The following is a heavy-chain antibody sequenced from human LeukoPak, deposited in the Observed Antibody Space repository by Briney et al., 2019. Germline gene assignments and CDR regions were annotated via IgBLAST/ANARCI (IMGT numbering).Heavy chain of an antibody. CDR3: ARDSGSHYFDY. V-gene: IGHV4-59*01. CDR1: GGSISSYY. J-gene: IGHJ4*02. CDR2: IYYSGST. Sequence: SGTLSLTCTVSGGSISSYYWSWIRQPPGKGLECIGYIYYSGSTNYNPSLKSRVTISVDTSKNQFSLKLSSVTAADTAVYYCARDSGSHYFDYWGQGTLVTVSS.